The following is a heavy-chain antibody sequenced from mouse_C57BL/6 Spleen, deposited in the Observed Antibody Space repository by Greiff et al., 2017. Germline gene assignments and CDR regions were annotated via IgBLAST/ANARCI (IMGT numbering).Heavy chain of an antibody. CDR1: GYTFTSYW. V-gene: IGHV1-55*01. J-gene: IGHJ3*01. Sequence: QVQLKQSGAELVKPGASVKMSCKASGYTFTSYWITWVKQRPGQGLEWIGDIYPGSGSTNYNEKFKSKATLTVDTSSSTAYMQLSSLTSEDSAVYYCANYDGYYLFFAYWGQGTLVTVSA. CDR3: ANYDGYYLFFAY. D-gene: IGHD2-3*01. CDR2: IYPGSGST.